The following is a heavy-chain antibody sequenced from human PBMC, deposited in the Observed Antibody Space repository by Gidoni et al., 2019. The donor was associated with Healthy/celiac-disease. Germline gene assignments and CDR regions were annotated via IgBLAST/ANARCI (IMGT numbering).Heavy chain of an antibody. CDR1: GFPFGDYA. V-gene: IGHV3-49*03. J-gene: IGHJ4*02. Sequence: EVQLVESGGGLVQPARSLKLSCTAAGFPFGDYAMSWFRQAPGKGLEWLGFIRSKAYGGTTEYAASVKGRFTISRDDSKSIAYLQMNSLKTEDTAVYYCTRDEWDYYDSSGYYLGYWGQGTLVTGSS. D-gene: IGHD3-22*01. CDR3: TRDEWDYYDSSGYYLGY. CDR2: IRSKAYGGTT.